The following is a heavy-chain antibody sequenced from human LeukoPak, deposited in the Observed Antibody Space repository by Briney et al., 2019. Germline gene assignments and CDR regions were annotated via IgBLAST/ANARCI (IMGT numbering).Heavy chain of an antibody. CDR2: ISWNSGSI. CDR1: GFTFDVYA. V-gene: IGHV3-9*01. D-gene: IGHD6-19*01. J-gene: IGHJ5*02. Sequence: GGYLRLSCAASGFTFDVYAMRWVRQAPGKGLEWVSGISWNSGSIGYADSVKGRFTISRDNAKNSLYLQMNSLRAEDTALYYCVKDRTPGIAVAGHWFDPWGQGTLVTVSS. CDR3: VKDRTPGIAVAGHWFDP.